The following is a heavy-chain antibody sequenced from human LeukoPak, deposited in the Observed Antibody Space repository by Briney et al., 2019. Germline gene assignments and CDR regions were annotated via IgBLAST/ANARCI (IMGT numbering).Heavy chain of an antibody. CDR3: AGSTYDNWFDP. D-gene: IGHD2-8*01. CDR2: IYHSGST. Sequence: SETLSLTCTVSGVSISSSSYYCGWIRQPPGKGLEWIGSIYHSGSTYYNPSLKSRVTLSVETSKNQFSLKLSSVTAADTAVYYCAGSTYDNWFDPWGQGTLVTVSS. CDR1: GVSISSSSYY. J-gene: IGHJ5*02. V-gene: IGHV4-39*01.